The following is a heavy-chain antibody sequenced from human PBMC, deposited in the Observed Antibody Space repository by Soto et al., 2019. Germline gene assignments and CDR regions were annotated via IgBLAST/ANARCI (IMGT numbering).Heavy chain of an antibody. D-gene: IGHD4-17*01. CDR1: GFTFSSYG. V-gene: IGHV3-30*18. CDR3: AKDQLRIIDY. J-gene: IGHJ4*02. CDR2: ISYDGSNK. Sequence: QVQLVESGGGVVQPGRSLRLSCAASGFTFSSYGMHWVRQAPGKGLEWVAVISYDGSNKYYADSVKGRFTISRDNSKNTLYLQMNSPRAEDTAVYYCAKDQLRIIDYWGQGTLVTVSS.